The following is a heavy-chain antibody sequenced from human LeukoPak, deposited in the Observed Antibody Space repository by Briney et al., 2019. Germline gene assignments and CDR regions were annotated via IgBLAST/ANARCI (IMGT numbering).Heavy chain of an antibody. J-gene: IGHJ4*02. D-gene: IGHD3-10*01. CDR3: ARGGNYGSGTYTAFDY. CDR1: GYTFTGYY. Sequence: GASVKVSCKASGYTFTGYYIHWVRQVPGQGLQWMGWINPNSGDTHFTQNFQGRVTMTTDTSITTAYMELSRLRSDDTAVYYCARGGNYGSGTYTAFDYWGQGALVTVSS. V-gene: IGHV1-2*02. CDR2: INPNSGDT.